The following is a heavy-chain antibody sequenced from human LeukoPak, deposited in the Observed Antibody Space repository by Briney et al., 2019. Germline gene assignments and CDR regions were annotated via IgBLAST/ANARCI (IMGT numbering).Heavy chain of an antibody. Sequence: GGSLRLSCAASGFTFSSYSMNWVRQAPGKGLEWVSSISSSSSYIYYADSVKGRFTISRDNSKNTLYLQMNSLRTEDTAVYYCASGDDEGFGEVYFDYWGQGTLVTVSS. CDR3: ASGDDEGFGEVYFDY. D-gene: IGHD3-10*01. J-gene: IGHJ4*02. V-gene: IGHV3-21*01. CDR2: ISSSSSYI. CDR1: GFTFSSYS.